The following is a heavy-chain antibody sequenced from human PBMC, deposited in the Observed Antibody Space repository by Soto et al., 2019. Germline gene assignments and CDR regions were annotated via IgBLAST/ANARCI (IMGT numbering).Heavy chain of an antibody. Sequence: DVQLVESGGGLVQPGRSLRLSCAASGFTFDEYAMHWVRQAPGKGLGWGSGISWNSGSIGYADSVKGRFTISRDNAMNSLYLQMNSLRAEDTALYYCAKDIRATAIFGVVIMEAGVYWGQGTLVTVSS. CDR2: ISWNSGSI. J-gene: IGHJ4*02. CDR1: GFTFDEYA. V-gene: IGHV3-9*01. D-gene: IGHD3-3*01. CDR3: AKDIRATAIFGVVIMEAGVY.